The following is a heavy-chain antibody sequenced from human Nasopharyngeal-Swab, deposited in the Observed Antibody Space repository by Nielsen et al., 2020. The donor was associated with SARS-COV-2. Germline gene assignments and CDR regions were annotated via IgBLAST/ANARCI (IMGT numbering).Heavy chain of an antibody. CDR3: ARDGTRYNWNDYYYYGMDV. Sequence: ASVKVSCKASGYTFTGYYMHWVRQAPGQGLEWMGRINPNSGGTNYAQKFQGRVTMTRDTSISTAYMELSRLRSDDTAVYYCARDGTRYNWNDYYYYGMDVWGQGNPGHRLL. CDR2: INPNSGGT. J-gene: IGHJ6*02. D-gene: IGHD1-1*01. CDR1: GYTFTGYY. V-gene: IGHV1-2*06.